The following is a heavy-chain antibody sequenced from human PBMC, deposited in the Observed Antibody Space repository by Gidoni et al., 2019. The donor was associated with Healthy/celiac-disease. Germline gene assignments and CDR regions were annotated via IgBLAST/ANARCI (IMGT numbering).Heavy chain of an antibody. J-gene: IGHJ4*02. CDR3: APSLPTMVRERSLGY. Sequence: EVQLVESGGGLVQPGGPLRLSCAAAGFPFTSYAMSWVRQAPGKGLEWVSAISGSGGSTYYADSVKGRFTISRDNSKNTLYLQMNSLRAEDTAVYYCAPSLPTMVRERSLGYWGQGTLVTVSS. D-gene: IGHD3-10*01. CDR2: ISGSGGST. V-gene: IGHV3-23*04. CDR1: GFPFTSYA.